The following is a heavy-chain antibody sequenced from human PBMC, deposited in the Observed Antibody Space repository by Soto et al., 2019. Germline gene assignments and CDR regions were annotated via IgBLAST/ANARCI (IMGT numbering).Heavy chain of an antibody. V-gene: IGHV3-23*01. CDR2: ISGSGGST. J-gene: IGHJ6*02. Sequence: EVQLLESGGGLVQPGGSLRLSCAASGFTFSSYAMSWVRQAPGKGLEWVSAISGSGGSTYYADSVKGRFTISRDNSKNTLYLQMNSLRAEDTAVYYCAKVGPRDIVVVPAAFHYGMDVWGQGTTVTVSS. CDR1: GFTFSSYA. D-gene: IGHD2-2*01. CDR3: AKVGPRDIVVVPAAFHYGMDV.